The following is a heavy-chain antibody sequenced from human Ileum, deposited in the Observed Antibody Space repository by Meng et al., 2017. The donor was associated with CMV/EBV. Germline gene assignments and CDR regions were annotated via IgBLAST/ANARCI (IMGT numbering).Heavy chain of an antibody. Sequence: CKASGYTFTSYYMHWVRQAPGQGLEWMGIINPSGGSTSYAQKFQGRVTMTRDTSTSTVYMELSSLRSEDTAVYYCAREPPLAVAGEESWGQGTLVTVSS. D-gene: IGHD6-19*01. V-gene: IGHV1-46*01. CDR2: INPSGGST. CDR1: GYTFTSYY. CDR3: AREPPLAVAGEES. J-gene: IGHJ4*02.